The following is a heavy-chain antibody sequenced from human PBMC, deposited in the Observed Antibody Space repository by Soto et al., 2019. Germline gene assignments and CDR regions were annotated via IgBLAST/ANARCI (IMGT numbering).Heavy chain of an antibody. V-gene: IGHV4-4*02. D-gene: IGHD1-26*01. J-gene: IGHJ4*02. Sequence: QVQLQESGPGLVKPSGTLSLTCAVSGGAISSTDWWRWVRQPPGKGLEWIGEIYHGGSTNYNPSLKSRVTISVGRSKNQFSLTLTSVTAAETAVYYCASSKSGGSYYFDYWGQGTMVTVSS. CDR3: ASSKSGGSYYFDY. CDR1: GGAISSTDW. CDR2: IYHGGST.